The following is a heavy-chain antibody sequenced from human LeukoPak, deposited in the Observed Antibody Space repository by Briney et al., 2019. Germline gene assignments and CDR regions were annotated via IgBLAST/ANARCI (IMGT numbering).Heavy chain of an antibody. CDR3: AADSRYCDGDCYDY. CDR2: IVVGSGNT. D-gene: IGHD2-21*01. Sequence: SVKVSCKASGFTFIRSAIQWVRQARGQRLEWIGWIVVGSGNTNYAQKFQERVTITSDMSTSTAYMQLSSLRSEDTAVYYCAADSRYCDGDCYDYSGQGTLVTVSS. J-gene: IGHJ4*02. CDR1: GFTFIRSA. V-gene: IGHV1-58*02.